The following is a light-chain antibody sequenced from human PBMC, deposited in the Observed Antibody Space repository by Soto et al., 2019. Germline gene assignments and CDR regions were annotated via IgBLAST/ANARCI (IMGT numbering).Light chain of an antibody. CDR3: QYYGSSHSNT. J-gene: IGKJ5*01. CDR1: QTTSPKY. Sequence: EIELTQSPGTLSLSPGESATLSCRVSQTTSPKYVAWYQQRRGLAPRLLVYGASKRAAGIPDRFRGSGSGSEFSLTISGLEPEDFAVYYCQYYGSSHSNTFGQGTRLEIK. CDR2: GAS. V-gene: IGKV3-20*01.